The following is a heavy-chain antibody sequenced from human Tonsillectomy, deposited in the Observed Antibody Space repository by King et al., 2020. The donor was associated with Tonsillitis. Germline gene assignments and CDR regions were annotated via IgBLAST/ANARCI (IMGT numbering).Heavy chain of an antibody. CDR3: ARLGPYLGATRPFDY. CDR2: IYPGDSDI. D-gene: IGHD1-26*01. CDR1: GYSFTSYW. V-gene: IGHV5-51*01. Sequence: VQLVESGAEVKKPGESLKISCKGSGYSFTSYWIGWVRQMPGKGLEWMGIIYPGDSDIRYSPSFQGQVTISADKSISTAYLQWSSLKASDTAMYYCARLGPYLGATRPFDYWGQGTLVTVSS. J-gene: IGHJ4*02.